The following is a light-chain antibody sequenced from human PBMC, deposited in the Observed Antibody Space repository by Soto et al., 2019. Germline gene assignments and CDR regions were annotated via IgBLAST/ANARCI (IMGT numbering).Light chain of an antibody. CDR3: SSYARNRDIL. CDR1: SSDVGGYNY. V-gene: IGLV2-8*01. CDR2: EVS. Sequence: QSALTQPPSASGSPGQSVAISCTGTSSDVGGYNYVSWYQQHPGKAPKLMIYEVSKRPSGVPDRFSGSKSGNTASLTVSGLQAEDEADYYCSSYARNRDILFGGGTKVTFL. J-gene: IGLJ2*01.